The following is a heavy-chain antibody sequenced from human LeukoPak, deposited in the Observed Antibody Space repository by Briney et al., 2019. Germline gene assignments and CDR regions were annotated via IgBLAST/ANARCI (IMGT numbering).Heavy chain of an antibody. D-gene: IGHD6-19*01. V-gene: IGHV3-30*04. Sequence: VRSLRLSCAASGFTFSSYAMHWVRQAPGKGLEWVAVISYDGSNKYYADSVKGRFTISRDNSKNTLYLQMNSLRAEDTAVYYCARDPDVMYSSGWLDYWGQGTLVTVSS. CDR2: ISYDGSNK. CDR1: GFTFSSYA. J-gene: IGHJ4*02. CDR3: ARDPDVMYSSGWLDY.